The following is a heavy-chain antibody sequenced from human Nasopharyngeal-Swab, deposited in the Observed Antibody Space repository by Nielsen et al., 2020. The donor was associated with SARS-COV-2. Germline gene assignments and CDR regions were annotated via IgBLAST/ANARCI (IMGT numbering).Heavy chain of an antibody. Sequence: SVKVSCKASGYTLTSYGINWVRQAPGQGLEWMGRIIPILGIANYAQRFQGRVTITADKSTSTAYMELSSLRSEDTAVYYCAFGYSSSWYSDYWGQGTLVTVSS. CDR3: AFGYSSSWYSDY. J-gene: IGHJ4*02. V-gene: IGHV1-69*04. D-gene: IGHD6-13*01. CDR2: IIPILGIA. CDR1: GYTLTSYG.